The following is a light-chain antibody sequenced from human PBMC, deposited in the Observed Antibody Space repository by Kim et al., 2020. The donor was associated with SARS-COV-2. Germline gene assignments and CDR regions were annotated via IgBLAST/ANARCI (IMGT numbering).Light chain of an antibody. V-gene: IGKV3-20*01. J-gene: IGKJ2*03. Sequence: SPGQRATLSCMARQSFASDSLAWYQHTPGQAPRLLFYAASTRATGVPDRFSGSGSGTDFTLTIARLEPEDFAMYYCQQFRSAPYSFGQGTKVDI. CDR3: QQFRSAPYS. CDR1: QSFASDS. CDR2: AAS.